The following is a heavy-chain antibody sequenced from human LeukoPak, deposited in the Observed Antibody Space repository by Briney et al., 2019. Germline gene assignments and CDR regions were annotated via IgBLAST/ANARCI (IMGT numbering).Heavy chain of an antibody. CDR3: AREDTVTTGEYGMDV. Sequence: QPGGSLRLSCAASGFTFSSYAMHWVRQAPGKGLEWVAVISYDGSNKYYADSVKGRFTISRDNSKNTLYLQMNSLRAEDTAVYYCAREDTVTTGEYGMDVWGQGTTVTVSS. CDR2: ISYDGSNK. J-gene: IGHJ6*02. D-gene: IGHD4-17*01. V-gene: IGHV3-30*04. CDR1: GFTFSSYA.